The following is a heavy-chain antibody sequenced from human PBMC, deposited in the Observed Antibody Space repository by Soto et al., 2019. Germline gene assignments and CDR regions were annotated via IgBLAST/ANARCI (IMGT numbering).Heavy chain of an antibody. CDR2: IYYRGNT. J-gene: IGHJ4*02. D-gene: IGHD2-15*01. Sequence: PSETLSLTCAVYGGSFSGYYWSWIRQPPGKWLEWIATIYYRGNTYYNPSLKSRVTMSVDTSKNQFSLKLAPVIAADTAVYYCVRVICAEGSCHSGHWGQGTLVTVSS. V-gene: IGHV4-34*01. CDR1: GGSFSGYY. CDR3: VRVICAEGSCHSGH.